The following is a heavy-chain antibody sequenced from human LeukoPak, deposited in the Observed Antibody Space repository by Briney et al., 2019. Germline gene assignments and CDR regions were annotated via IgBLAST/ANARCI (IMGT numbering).Heavy chain of an antibody. CDR1: GFTFSSYW. J-gene: IGHJ4*02. D-gene: IGHD3-10*01. CDR2: INQDGREK. Sequence: GGSLRLSCAASGFTFSSYWMSWVRQAPGKGLEWVANINQDGREKYYVDSVGDRFTISRDNAKNSLYLQMNSLRAEDTVVYYCAKDQYYYGSGPFFDYWGQGTLVTVSS. V-gene: IGHV3-7*01. CDR3: AKDQYYYGSGPFFDY.